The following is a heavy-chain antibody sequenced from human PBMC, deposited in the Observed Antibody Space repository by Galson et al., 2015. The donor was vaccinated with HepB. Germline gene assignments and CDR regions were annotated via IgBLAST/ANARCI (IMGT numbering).Heavy chain of an antibody. Sequence: VKVSCKASGYTFIRYAIHWVRQAPGQTLEWLGWINTGNDGTKYSQKFQDRVTITMDTSTKTVYMELSSLRSEDTAVYYCAREYSSGTYWGQGTLVTVSS. V-gene: IGHV1-3*04. CDR3: AREYSSGTY. CDR2: INTGNDGT. CDR1: GYTFIRYA. J-gene: IGHJ4*02. D-gene: IGHD6-19*01.